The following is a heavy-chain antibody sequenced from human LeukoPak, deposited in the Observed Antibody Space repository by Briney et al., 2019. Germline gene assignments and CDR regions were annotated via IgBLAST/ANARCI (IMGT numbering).Heavy chain of an antibody. D-gene: IGHD3-3*01. V-gene: IGHV3-74*01. J-gene: IGHJ4*02. CDR1: GFIFSNYW. Sequence: GGSLRLSCAGSGFIFSNYWVHRVRQAPGKGLVWVSRINIEGSRTDYADSVRGRFTISRDNAKNTLYLQMNSLTAEDTAVYYCVRSMSGRNDFWGQGTVVSVSS. CDR3: VRSMSGRNDF. CDR2: INIEGSRT.